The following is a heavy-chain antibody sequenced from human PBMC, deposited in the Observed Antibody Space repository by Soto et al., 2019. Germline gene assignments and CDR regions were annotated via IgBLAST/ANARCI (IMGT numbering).Heavy chain of an antibody. CDR1: GFTVSSNY. CDR2: IYSGGST. Sequence: EVQLVESGGGLVQPGGSLRLSCAASGFTVSSNYMRWVRQAPRKGLEWVSVIYSGGSTYYADSVKGRFTISRHNSKNTLYLQMNSLRAEDTAVYYCARGGVGTVTTDYWGQGTLVTVSS. CDR3: ARGGVGTVTTDY. D-gene: IGHD4-17*01. V-gene: IGHV3-53*04. J-gene: IGHJ4*02.